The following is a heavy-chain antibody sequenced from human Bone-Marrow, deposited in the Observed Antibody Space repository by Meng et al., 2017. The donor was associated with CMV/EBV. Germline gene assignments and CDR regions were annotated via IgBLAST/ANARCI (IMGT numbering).Heavy chain of an antibody. J-gene: IGHJ4*02. Sequence: GESLKISCAASGFTFSSYAMHWVRQAPGKGLEWVAVISYDGSNKYYADSVKGRFTISRDNAKNSLYLHMKNLSAEDTATYYCAREGLDLYNAYVVGGDFWVQGTLVTVSS. CDR1: GFTFSSYA. CDR2: ISYDGSNK. V-gene: IGHV3-30-3*01. CDR3: AREGLDLYNAYVVGGDF. D-gene: IGHD5-12*01.